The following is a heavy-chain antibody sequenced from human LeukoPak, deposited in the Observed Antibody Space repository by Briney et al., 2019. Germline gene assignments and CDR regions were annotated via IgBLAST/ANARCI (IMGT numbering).Heavy chain of an antibody. D-gene: IGHD1-26*01. CDR2: IYYSGST. V-gene: IGHV4-59*01. Sequence: SETLSLTCTVSGGSISSYYWSWIRQPPGKGLEWIRYIYYSGSTNYNPSLKSRVTISVDTSKNQFSLKLSSVTAAGTAVYYCAASLPSGSYEGLFDYWGQGTLVTVSS. J-gene: IGHJ4*02. CDR1: GGSISSYY. CDR3: AASLPSGSYEGLFDY.